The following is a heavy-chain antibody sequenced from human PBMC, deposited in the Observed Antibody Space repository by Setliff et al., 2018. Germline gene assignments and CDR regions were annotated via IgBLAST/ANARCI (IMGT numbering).Heavy chain of an antibody. CDR2: INSRSSTI. CDR1: GFTFSSYN. CDR3: ARVGQLWTQRYYYYGMDV. J-gene: IGHJ6*02. D-gene: IGHD5-18*01. Sequence: GGSLRLSCAASGFTFSSYNMDWVRQAPGKGLEWVSYINSRSSTIFYADSVKGRFTISRDNAKNSLYLQMNGLRAEDTAVYYCARVGQLWTQRYYYYGMDVWGQGTTVTVSS. V-gene: IGHV3-48*01.